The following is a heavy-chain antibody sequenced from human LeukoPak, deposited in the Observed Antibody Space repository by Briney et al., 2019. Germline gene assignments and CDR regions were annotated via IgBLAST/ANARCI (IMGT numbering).Heavy chain of an antibody. J-gene: IGHJ6*02. CDR2: ISGSSGST. Sequence: PGGSLRLSCAASGFIFSDFYMSWIRQAPGKGLEWVSHISGSSGSTIYAGSVKGRFTISRDNAKNSLYLQMNSLRAEDTAVYYCPRHQTERSGYYDYALDVWGQGATVTVSS. CDR1: GFIFSDFY. CDR3: PRHQTERSGYYDYALDV. V-gene: IGHV3-11*06. D-gene: IGHD1-14*01.